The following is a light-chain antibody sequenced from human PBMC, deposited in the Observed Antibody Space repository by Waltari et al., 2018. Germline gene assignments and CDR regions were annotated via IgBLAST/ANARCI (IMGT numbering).Light chain of an antibody. Sequence: QSALTQPRSVSGSPGQSVTISCTGIDVGGYDYFSWYQQYPGKAPKLIIYRVTKRPSGVPDRFSGSRSGNTASLTISGLQAEDEADYYCCSNAGSHTYFFGPGTKVTVL. V-gene: IGLV2-11*01. CDR1: DVGGYDY. CDR3: CSNAGSHTYF. J-gene: IGLJ1*01. CDR2: RVT.